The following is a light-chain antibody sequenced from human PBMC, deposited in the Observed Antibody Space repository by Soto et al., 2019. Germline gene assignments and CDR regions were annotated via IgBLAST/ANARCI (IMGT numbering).Light chain of an antibody. Sequence: QSVLTQPASVSGSPGQSITISCTGTSSDAGAYNRVSWYQQHSGKAPKLMIYGVSNRPSGVSNRFSGSKSGNTASLTISGLQAEDEADYYCLSYTTSSSYVFGTGTKVTVL. CDR3: LSYTTSSSYV. V-gene: IGLV2-14*01. J-gene: IGLJ1*01. CDR2: GVS. CDR1: SSDAGAYNR.